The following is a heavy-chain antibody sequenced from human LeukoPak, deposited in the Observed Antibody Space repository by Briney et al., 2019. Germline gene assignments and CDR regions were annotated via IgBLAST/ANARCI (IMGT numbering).Heavy chain of an antibody. J-gene: IGHJ6*04. V-gene: IGHV3-64*01. CDR1: GFTFSSYA. Sequence: GGSLRLSCAASGFTFSSYAMHWVRQAPGKGLEYVSAISSNGGSTYYANSVKGRFTISRDNSKNTLYLQMGSPRAEDMAVYYCARVAILLLWFGLDVWGKGTTVTVSS. D-gene: IGHD3-10*01. CDR3: ARVAILLLWFGLDV. CDR2: ISSNGGST.